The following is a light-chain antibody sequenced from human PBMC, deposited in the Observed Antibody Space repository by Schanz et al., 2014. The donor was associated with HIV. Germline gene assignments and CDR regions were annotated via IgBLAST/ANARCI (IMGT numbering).Light chain of an antibody. Sequence: EIVMTQSPATLSVSPGERATLSCRASQSVSSSYLAWYQQKPGQAPRLLIYGASSRATGIPDRFSGSGSGTDFTLTISRLEPEDFAVYYCQQYGSLPWTFGQGTKVEVK. V-gene: IGKV3-20*01. CDR1: QSVSSSY. CDR2: GAS. CDR3: QQYGSLPWT. J-gene: IGKJ1*01.